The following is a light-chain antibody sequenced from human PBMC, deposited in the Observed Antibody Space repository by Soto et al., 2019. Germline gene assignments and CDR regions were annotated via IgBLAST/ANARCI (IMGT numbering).Light chain of an antibody. J-gene: IGKJ4*01. CDR3: QQYNRYSLT. CDR2: DAS. V-gene: IGKV1-5*01. CDR1: QSISSW. Sequence: DIQMTQSPSTLSASVGDRVTITCRASQSISSWLAWYQQKPGKAPKLLIYDASSLESGVPSRFSGSGSDTEFTLTINNLQPDHFATYHCQQYNRYSLTFGGGTKVEIK.